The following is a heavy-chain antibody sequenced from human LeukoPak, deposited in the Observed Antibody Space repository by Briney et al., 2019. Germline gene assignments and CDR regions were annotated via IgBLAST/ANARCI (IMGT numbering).Heavy chain of an antibody. CDR3: ARDNGHYSSSWYSAFDV. CDR2: ISYDGSNK. V-gene: IGHV3-30-3*01. J-gene: IGHJ3*01. CDR1: GFTFSSYA. Sequence: GGSLRLSCAASGFTFSSYAMHWVRQAPGKGPEWVAVISYDGSNKYYADSVKGRFTISRDNSKNTLYLQMNSLRAEDTAVYYCARDNGHYSSSWYSAFDVWGQGTMVTVSS. D-gene: IGHD6-13*01.